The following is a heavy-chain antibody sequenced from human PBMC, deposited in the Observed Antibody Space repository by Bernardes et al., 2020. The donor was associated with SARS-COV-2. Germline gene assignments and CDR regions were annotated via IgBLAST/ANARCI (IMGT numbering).Heavy chain of an antibody. CDR3: ARHPRRLQVSGSWFDP. J-gene: IGHJ5*02. CDR1: GDSISSRTYY. CDR2: VYYTGAT. Sequence: SETLSLTCTVSGDSISSRTYYWGWLRQSPGKGLEWIVSVYYTGATYYNPSLKGRVTISVDTSKNHFSLRLSSLTAADAAVYYCARHPRRLQVSGSWFDPWGQGTLVTVSS. V-gene: IGHV4-39*01. D-gene: IGHD1-26*01.